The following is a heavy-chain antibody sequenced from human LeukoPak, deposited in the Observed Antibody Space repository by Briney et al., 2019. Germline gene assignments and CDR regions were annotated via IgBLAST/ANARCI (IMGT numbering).Heavy chain of an antibody. D-gene: IGHD6-19*01. CDR3: ARGIAVAGTAVNYFDY. CDR2: INAGNGNT. V-gene: IGHV1-3*01. CDR1: AYTYTSYA. Sequence: ASVKVSCKASAYTYTSYAMHWVRQAPGQRLEWMGWINAGNGNTKYSQKFQGRVTITRDTSASAAYMELSSLRSEDTAVYYCARGIAVAGTAVNYFDYWGQGTLVTVSS. J-gene: IGHJ4*02.